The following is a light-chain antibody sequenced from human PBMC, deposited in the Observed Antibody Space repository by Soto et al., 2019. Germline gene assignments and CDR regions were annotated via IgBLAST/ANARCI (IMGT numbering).Light chain of an antibody. V-gene: IGKV1-5*02. Sequence: DIQMTQSPSSLSASVGDRVTIICRASQSVSTRLAWYQQKPGKAPELLIYDASSLKSGVPSRFSGSGSGTEFTLTISDLQPGDFATYFCQQYNTYVFGQGTKVDI. J-gene: IGKJ1*01. CDR1: QSVSTR. CDR3: QQYNTYV. CDR2: DAS.